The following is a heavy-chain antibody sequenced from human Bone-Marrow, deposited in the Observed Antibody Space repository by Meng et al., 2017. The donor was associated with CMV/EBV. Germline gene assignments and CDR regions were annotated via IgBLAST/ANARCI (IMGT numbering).Heavy chain of an antibody. D-gene: IGHD3-10*01. CDR1: GGSISSSSYY. CDR3: ARENDAGYYFDY. J-gene: IGHJ4*02. V-gene: IGHV4-39*07. CDR2: IYYSGST. Sequence: SETLSLTCTVSGGSISSSSYYWGWIRQPPGKGLEWIGSIYYSGSTYYNPSLKSRVTISVDTSKNQFSLKLSSVTAADTAVYYCARENDAGYYFDYCGQGMLVIASS.